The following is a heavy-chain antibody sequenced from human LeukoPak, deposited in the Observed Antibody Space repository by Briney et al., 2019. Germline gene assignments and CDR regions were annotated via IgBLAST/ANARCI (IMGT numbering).Heavy chain of an antibody. V-gene: IGHV4-59*12. CDR2: IYYSGST. J-gene: IGHJ6*02. CDR3: ARDRSGSYGYYYGMDV. Sequence: SETLSLTCTVSGGSISSYYWGWIRQPPGKGLEWIGYIYYSGSTNYNPSLKSRVTISVDTSKNQFSLKLSSVTAADTAVYYCARDRSGSYGYYYGMDVWGQGTTVTVSS. CDR1: GGSISSYY. D-gene: IGHD1-26*01.